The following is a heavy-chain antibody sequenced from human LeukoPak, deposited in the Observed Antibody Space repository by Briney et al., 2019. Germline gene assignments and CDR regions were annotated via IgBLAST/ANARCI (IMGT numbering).Heavy chain of an antibody. CDR1: GGSISSGGYY. V-gene: IGHV4-31*03. CDR3: ARGVATMFGVVIILDWFDP. CDR2: IYYSGST. Sequence: PSETLSLTCTVSGGSISSGGYYWSWIRQHPGKGLEWIGYIYYSGSTYYDPSLKSRVTISVDTSKNQFSLKLSSVTATDRAVYYCARGVATMFGVVIILDWFDPWGQGTLVTVSS. J-gene: IGHJ5*02. D-gene: IGHD3-3*01.